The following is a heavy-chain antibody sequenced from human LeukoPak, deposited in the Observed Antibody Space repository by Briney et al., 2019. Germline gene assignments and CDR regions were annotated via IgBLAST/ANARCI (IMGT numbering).Heavy chain of an antibody. D-gene: IGHD3-9*01. Sequence: XASGFTFSGXXXTWIRQAPGKXXEWLSYISSSGAGIYYADSVKGRFTISRDNAKNLLYLQMNSLRAEDTAVYYCARETKYFFDPWGQGALVTVSS. CDR3: ARETKYFFDP. CDR2: ISSSGAGI. CDR1: GFTFSGXX. J-gene: IGHJ5*02. V-gene: IGHV3-11*01.